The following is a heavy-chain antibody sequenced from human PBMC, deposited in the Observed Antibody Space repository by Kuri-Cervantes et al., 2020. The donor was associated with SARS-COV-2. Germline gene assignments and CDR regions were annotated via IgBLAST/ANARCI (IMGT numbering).Heavy chain of an antibody. D-gene: IGHD1-1*01. J-gene: IGHJ4*02. CDR3: AKDRSWTESTSGSLDY. V-gene: IGHV1-8*01. Sequence: ASVKVSCKASGYTFTSYDINWVRQATGQGLEWMGWMNPNSGNTGYAQKFQGRATMTRNTSISTAYMELSSLRAEDTAVYSCAKDRSWTESTSGSLDYWGQGTRVTVSS. CDR1: GYTFTSYD. CDR2: MNPNSGNT.